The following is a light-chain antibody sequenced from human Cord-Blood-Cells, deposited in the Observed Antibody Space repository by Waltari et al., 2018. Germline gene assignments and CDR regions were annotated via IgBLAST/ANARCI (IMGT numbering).Light chain of an antibody. V-gene: IGLV2-14*01. J-gene: IGLJ1*01. CDR2: DVS. CDR3: SSYTSSSTLYV. Sequence: QSALTQPASVSGSPGQSITISCTGTSSDVGGYNYVSWYQQHPGKAPKLMIYDVSKRPSGVPNRFSGSKSGNTASLTISGLQAEDEADYYCSSYTSSSTLYVFGTGTKVTVL. CDR1: SSDVGGYNY.